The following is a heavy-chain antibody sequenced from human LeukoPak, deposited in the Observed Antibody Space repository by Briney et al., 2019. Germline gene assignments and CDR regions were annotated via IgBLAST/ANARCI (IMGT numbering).Heavy chain of an antibody. CDR1: GFTFSSYA. CDR2: ISYDGSNK. J-gene: IGHJ3*02. D-gene: IGHD6-19*01. CDR3: ALGIAVPGTRGAFDI. Sequence: GGSLRLSCAASGFTFSSYAMHWVRQAPGKGLEWVAVISYDGSNKYYADSVKGRFTISRDNSKNTLYLQMNTLRPEDTAVYYCALGIAVPGTRGAFDIWGQGTMVTVSS. V-gene: IGHV3-30*04.